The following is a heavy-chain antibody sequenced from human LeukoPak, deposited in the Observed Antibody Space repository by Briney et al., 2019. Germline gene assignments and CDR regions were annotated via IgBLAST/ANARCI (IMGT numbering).Heavy chain of an antibody. Sequence: PGGSLRLSCAASGFTFSSYEMNWVRQAPGKGLEWDSYISSSGSTIYYADSVKGRFTISRDNAKNSLYLQMNSLRAEDTAVCYCAELGITMIGGVWGKGTTVTISS. J-gene: IGHJ6*04. CDR3: AELGITMIGGV. V-gene: IGHV3-48*03. CDR1: GFTFSSYE. D-gene: IGHD3-10*02. CDR2: ISSSGSTI.